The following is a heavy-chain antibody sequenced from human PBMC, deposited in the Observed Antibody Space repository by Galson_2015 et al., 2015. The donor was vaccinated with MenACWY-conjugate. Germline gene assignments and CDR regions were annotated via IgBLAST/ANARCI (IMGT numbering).Heavy chain of an antibody. CDR2: ISNNRRYI. D-gene: IGHD6-13*01. J-gene: IGHJ4*02. V-gene: IGHV3-21*01. Sequence: SLRLSCAASGFTFGSYSMNWVRQAPGQGLEWVSSISNNRRYIYYADSVKGRFTISRDNAKNSLYLQMNSLRAEDTAVYYCARHTSSSWEVVLDYWGRGTLVTVSS. CDR3: ARHTSSSWEVVLDY. CDR1: GFTFGSYS.